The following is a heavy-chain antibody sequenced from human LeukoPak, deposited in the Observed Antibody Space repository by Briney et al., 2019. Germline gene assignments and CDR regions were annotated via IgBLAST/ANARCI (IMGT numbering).Heavy chain of an antibody. J-gene: IGHJ4*02. CDR1: GYTFTMYY. D-gene: IGHD6-19*01. CDR3: ARANWLVHGGNFDY. CDR2: INPNDGAT. Sequence: ASVKVSCKASGYTFTMYYIHWVRQAPGQGLEWMGMINPNDGATTYTQRFQGRVTMTRDMSTTTVYMELSSLRSEDTAVYYCARANWLVHGGNFDYWGQGTLVTVSS. V-gene: IGHV1-46*01.